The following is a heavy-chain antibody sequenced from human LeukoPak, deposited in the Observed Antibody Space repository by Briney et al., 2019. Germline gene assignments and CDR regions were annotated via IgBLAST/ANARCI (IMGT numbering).Heavy chain of an antibody. CDR2: ISAYNGNT. CDR3: AREWEYYDYVWRSYRPDAFDI. J-gene: IGHJ3*02. Sequence: GASVKVSCKASGYTFTSYGISWVRQAPGQGLEWMGWISAYNGNTNYAQKLQGRVTMTTDTSTSTAYMELRSLRSDDTAVYYCAREWEYYDYVWRSYRPDAFDIWGQGTMVTVSS. CDR1: GYTFTSYG. D-gene: IGHD3-16*02. V-gene: IGHV1-18*01.